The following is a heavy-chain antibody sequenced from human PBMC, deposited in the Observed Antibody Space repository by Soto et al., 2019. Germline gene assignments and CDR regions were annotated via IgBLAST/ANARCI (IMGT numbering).Heavy chain of an antibody. J-gene: IGHJ4*02. CDR3: ARLPGAFYYDYSDYDFHDY. Sequence: PGGSLRLSCAASGLSVVGSYMNWFRQSPQKWLEWISVIYPDDNTYYAESVRGRFTLSKDSSRNTVSLQMNSLRAEDTAVYYCARLPGAFYYDYSDYDFHDYWGQGXMVTVYS. V-gene: IGHV3-53*01. CDR2: IYPDDNT. CDR1: GLSVVGSY. D-gene: IGHD3-16*01.